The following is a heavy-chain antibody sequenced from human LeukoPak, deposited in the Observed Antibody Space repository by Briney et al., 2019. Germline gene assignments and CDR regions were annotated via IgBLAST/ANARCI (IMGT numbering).Heavy chain of an antibody. CDR3: ARAGLGASADV. CDR1: GFTFSSYG. CDR2: IWYDGSNK. J-gene: IGHJ4*02. D-gene: IGHD6-13*01. Sequence: GRSLRLSCVASGFTFSSYGMHWVRQVPARGLEWVALIWYDGSNKYYIDSVKGRFIISRDNSKNTHYLQMNGLRSDDTAIYYCARAGLGASADVWGQGTLVTVSS. V-gene: IGHV3-33*01.